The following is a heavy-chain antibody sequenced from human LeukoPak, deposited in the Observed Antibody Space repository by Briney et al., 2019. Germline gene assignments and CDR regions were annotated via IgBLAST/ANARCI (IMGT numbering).Heavy chain of an antibody. CDR3: AKDSRSGHITMIVLSSAFDI. V-gene: IGHV3-9*02. CDR1: GFTSDDYA. Sequence: GRSLRLSCAASGFTSDDYAMHWVRQAPGKGLEGVSGISWNSGSIGYADSVKGRFTISRDNAKNSLYLQMNSLRAEDTALYYCAKDSRSGHITMIVLSSAFDIWGQGTMVTVSS. J-gene: IGHJ3*02. D-gene: IGHD3-22*01. CDR2: ISWNSGSI.